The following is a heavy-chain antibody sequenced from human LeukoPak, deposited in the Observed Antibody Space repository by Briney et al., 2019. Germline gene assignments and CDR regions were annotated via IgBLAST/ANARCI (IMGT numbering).Heavy chain of an antibody. CDR3: ARVAGTGFYYFDY. CDR1: GGSISSYY. Sequence: SETLSLTCTVSGGSISSYYWSWIRQPPGKGLQWIGYIYYSGSTNYNPSLKSRVTISVDTSKNQFSLKLSSVTAADTAVYYCARVAGTGFYYFDYWGQGTLVTVSS. V-gene: IGHV4-59*01. CDR2: IYYSGST. J-gene: IGHJ4*02. D-gene: IGHD6-13*01.